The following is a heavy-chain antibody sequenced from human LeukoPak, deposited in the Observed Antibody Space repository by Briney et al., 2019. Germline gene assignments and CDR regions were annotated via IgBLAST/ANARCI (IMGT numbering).Heavy chain of an antibody. Sequence: GGSLRLSCAASGFTYSSYSMNWVRQAPGKGLEWVSVIYSGGSTYYTDSVKGRFTISRDNSKNTLYLQMNSLRVEDTAVYYCARFNYYVSSGHFDYWGQGTLVTVSS. CDR3: ARFNYYVSSGHFDY. V-gene: IGHV3-66*01. J-gene: IGHJ4*02. CDR1: GFTYSSYS. CDR2: IYSGGST. D-gene: IGHD3-22*01.